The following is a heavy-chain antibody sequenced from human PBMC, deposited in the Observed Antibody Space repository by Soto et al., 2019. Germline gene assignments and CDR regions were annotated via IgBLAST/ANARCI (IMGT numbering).Heavy chain of an antibody. CDR1: GGSFSGYY. CDR3: ARGRSTMVRAFGMDV. D-gene: IGHD3-10*01. V-gene: IGHV4-34*01. Sequence: QVQLQQWGAGLLKPSETLSLTCAVYGGSFSGYYWSWIRQPPGKGLEWIGEINHSGSTNYNPSLKSRVTISVDTSKNQFSLKLSSVTAADTAVSYCARGRSTMVRAFGMDVWGQGTTVTVSS. J-gene: IGHJ6*02. CDR2: INHSGST.